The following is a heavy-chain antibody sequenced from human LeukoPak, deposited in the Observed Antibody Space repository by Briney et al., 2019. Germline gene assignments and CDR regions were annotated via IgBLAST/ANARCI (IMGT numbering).Heavy chain of an antibody. D-gene: IGHD3-9*01. CDR1: GYTFTSYG. CDR2: ISAYNGNT. CDR3: ARDRIGLTPLRYSREGSTPFDY. V-gene: IGHV1-18*01. J-gene: IGHJ4*02. Sequence: ASVKVSCKASGYTFTSYGISWVRQAPGQGLEWMGWISAYNGNTNYAQKLQGRVTMTTDTSTSTAYMELRSLRSDDTAVYYCARDRIGLTPLRYSREGSTPFDYWGQGTLVTVSS.